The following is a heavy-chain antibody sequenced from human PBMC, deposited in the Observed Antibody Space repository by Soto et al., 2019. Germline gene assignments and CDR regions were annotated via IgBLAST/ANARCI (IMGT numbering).Heavy chain of an antibody. CDR2: FDPEDGET. Sequence: ASVKVSCKVSGYTLTELSMHWVRQAPGKGLEWMGGFDPEDGETIYAQKFQGRVTMTEDTSTDTAYMELSSLRSEDTAVYYCATLIMGGGDGDRADYYYYYGMDVWGQGTTVTVSS. CDR3: ATLIMGGGDGDRADYYYYYGMDV. J-gene: IGHJ6*02. D-gene: IGHD2-21*02. CDR1: GYTLTELS. V-gene: IGHV1-24*01.